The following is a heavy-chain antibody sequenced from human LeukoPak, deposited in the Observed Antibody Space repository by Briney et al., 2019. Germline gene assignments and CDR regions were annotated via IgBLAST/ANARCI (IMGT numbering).Heavy chain of an antibody. V-gene: IGHV4-4*07. CDR2: IYTSGST. CDR1: GGSISSYY. CDR3: ARDRGYYDSSGYYAFDI. J-gene: IGHJ3*02. Sequence: KSSETLSLTCTVSGGSISSYYWSWIRQPAGVGLEWIGRIYTSGSTDYNPSLNSRVTMSVDTSKNQFSLKLSSVTAADTAVYYCARDRGYYDSSGYYAFDIWGRGTMVTVSS. D-gene: IGHD3-22*01.